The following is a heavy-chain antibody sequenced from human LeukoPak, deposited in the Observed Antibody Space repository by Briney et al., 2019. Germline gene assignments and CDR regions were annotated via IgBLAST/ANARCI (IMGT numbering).Heavy chain of an antibody. D-gene: IGHD3-10*01. CDR1: GFTFSSYA. V-gene: IGHV3-30-3*01. J-gene: IGHJ4*02. Sequence: GGSLRLSCAASGFTFSSYAMHWVRQAPGKGLEWVAVISYDGSNKYYADSVKGRFTISRDNSKNTLYLQMNSLRAEDTAVYYCARDGLRRMWFGELLYPYFDYWGQGTLVTVSS. CDR3: ARDGLRRMWFGELLYPYFDY. CDR2: ISYDGSNK.